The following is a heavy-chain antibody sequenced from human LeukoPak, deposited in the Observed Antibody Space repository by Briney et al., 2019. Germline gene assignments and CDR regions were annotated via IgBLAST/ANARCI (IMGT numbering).Heavy chain of an antibody. D-gene: IGHD6-19*01. Sequence: GGSLRLSCTASGFTFSSYSMNWVRQAPGKGLEWVSSISSSSSYIYYADSVKGRFTISRDNSKNTLYLQMNSLRAEDTAVYYCATGSSGWSRGVYYFDYWGQGTLVTVSS. CDR2: ISSSSSYI. CDR3: ATGSSGWSRGVYYFDY. CDR1: GFTFSSYS. V-gene: IGHV3-21*01. J-gene: IGHJ4*02.